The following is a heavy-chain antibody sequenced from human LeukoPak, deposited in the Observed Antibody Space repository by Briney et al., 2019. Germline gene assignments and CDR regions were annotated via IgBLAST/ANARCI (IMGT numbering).Heavy chain of an antibody. CDR2: IYYSGST. CDR1: GGSFSGYY. J-gene: IGHJ4*02. CDR3: ARELASGSYSPFDY. D-gene: IGHD3-10*01. V-gene: IGHV4-59*01. Sequence: SETLSLTCAVYGGSFSGYYWSWIRQPPGKGLEWIGYIYYSGSTNYNPSLKSRVTISVDTSKNQFSLKLSSVTAADTAVYYCARELASGSYSPFDYWGQGTLVTVSS.